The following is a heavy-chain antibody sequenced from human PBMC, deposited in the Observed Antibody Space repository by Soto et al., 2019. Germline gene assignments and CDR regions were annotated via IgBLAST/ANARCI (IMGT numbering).Heavy chain of an antibody. D-gene: IGHD2-2*01. CDR2: VNSDGSFT. CDR1: GLTFSSYW. V-gene: IGHV3-74*01. Sequence: EVQLVESGGGLVQPGGSLRLSCAASGLTFSSYWMHWVRQVPGKGLVWVSRVNSDGSFTTYADSVKGRFTISRDNAKNTLDLQMNSLRAEDTALYYWVRESPSVDHYYFYVGVWGKGTTVTVSS. CDR3: VRESPSVDHYYFYVGV. J-gene: IGHJ6*03.